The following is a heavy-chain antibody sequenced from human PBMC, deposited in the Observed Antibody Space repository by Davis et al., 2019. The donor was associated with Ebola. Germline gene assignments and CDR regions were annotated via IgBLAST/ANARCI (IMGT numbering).Heavy chain of an antibody. V-gene: IGHV3-23*01. CDR1: GFTFSDYY. CDR2: ISDSGGST. Sequence: PGGSLRLSCAASGFTFSDYYMSWIRQAPGKGLEWVSAISDSGGSTYYADSVKGRFTISRDNSKNTLYLQMNSLRAEDTAVYYCAKGWGYCSSTSCYALDYWGQGTLVTVSS. J-gene: IGHJ4*02. CDR3: AKGWGYCSSTSCYALDY. D-gene: IGHD2-2*01.